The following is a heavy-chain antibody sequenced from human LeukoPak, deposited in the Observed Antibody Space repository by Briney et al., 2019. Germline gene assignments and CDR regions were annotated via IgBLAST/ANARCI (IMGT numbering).Heavy chain of an antibody. D-gene: IGHD5-18*01. J-gene: IGHJ4*02. CDR1: GVSISSYY. CDR3: ARENDRYGRIDY. CDR2: IYYSGST. Sequence: SETLSLTCTVSGVSISSYYWSWIRQPPGKGLEWIGYIYYSGSTNYNPSLKSRVTISIDTSKNQFSLRLSSLTAADTAVYYCARENDRYGRIDYWGQGTQVTVSS. V-gene: IGHV4-59*01.